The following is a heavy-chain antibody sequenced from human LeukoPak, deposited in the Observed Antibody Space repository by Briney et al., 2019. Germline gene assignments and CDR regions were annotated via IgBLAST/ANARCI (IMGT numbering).Heavy chain of an antibody. V-gene: IGHV4-34*01. Sequence: PSETLSLTCAVYGGSFSGYYWSRIRQPPGKGLEWIGEINHSGSTNYNPSLRSRVTISVDTSKNQFSLKLSSVTAADTAVYYCARVSVAAAAGTFDYWGQGTLVTVSS. CDR3: ARVSVAAAAGTFDY. CDR2: INHSGST. D-gene: IGHD6-13*01. J-gene: IGHJ4*02. CDR1: GGSFSGYY.